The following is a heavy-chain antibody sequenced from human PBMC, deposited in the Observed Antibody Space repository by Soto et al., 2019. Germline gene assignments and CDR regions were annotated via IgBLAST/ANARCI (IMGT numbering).Heavy chain of an antibody. D-gene: IGHD1-26*01. CDR3: ASLVGATRMDGNDY. Sequence: GGSLRLSCAASGFTFSSYGMHWVRQAPGKGLEWVAVIWYDGSNKYYADSVKGRFTISRDNSKNTLYLQMNSLRAEDTAVYYCASLVGATRMDGNDYWGQGTLVTVSS. CDR2: IWYDGSNK. V-gene: IGHV3-33*01. J-gene: IGHJ4*02. CDR1: GFTFSSYG.